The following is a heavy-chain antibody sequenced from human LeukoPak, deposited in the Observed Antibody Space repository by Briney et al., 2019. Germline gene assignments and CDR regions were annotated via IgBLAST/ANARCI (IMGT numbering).Heavy chain of an antibody. D-gene: IGHD3-22*01. J-gene: IGHJ4*02. CDR1: GGSISGYY. Sequence: SETLSLTCTVSGGSISGYYWSWIRQPPGKGLEWIGYIYYSGSTNYNPSLKSRVTISVDTSKNQFSLKLSSVTAADTAVYYCARHSNYYDSSGYYYAFDYWGQGTLVTVSS. CDR3: ARHSNYYDSSGYYYAFDY. CDR2: IYYSGST. V-gene: IGHV4-59*08.